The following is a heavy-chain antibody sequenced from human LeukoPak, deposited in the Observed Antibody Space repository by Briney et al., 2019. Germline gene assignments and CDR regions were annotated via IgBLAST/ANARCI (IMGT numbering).Heavy chain of an antibody. J-gene: IGHJ4*02. V-gene: IGHV3-30*04. D-gene: IGHD1-26*01. CDR2: ISYDGIIE. Sequence: GGSLRLSCAASGFAFSSFAMHWVRQAPGKGLEWVSLISYDGIIEDYSDSVKGRFTISRDNFKNTLFLQMNSLRDEDTAVYYCARGVVGATRGFDYWGQGTLVTVSS. CDR1: GFAFSSFA. CDR3: ARGVVGATRGFDY.